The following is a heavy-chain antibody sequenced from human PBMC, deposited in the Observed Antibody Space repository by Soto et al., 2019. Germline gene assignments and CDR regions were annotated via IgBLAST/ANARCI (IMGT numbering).Heavy chain of an antibody. CDR3: ARGYYYYYMDV. V-gene: IGHV1-2*04. Sequence: GASVKVFCKASGYTFNVYYIHWARQAPGQGLEWMGWINPNSGATNYAQKFQGWVTMTRDTSISTAYMELSRLTSDDTAMYYCARGYYYYYMDVWAEGTTVTVSS. CDR1: GYTFNVYY. J-gene: IGHJ6*03. CDR2: INPNSGAT.